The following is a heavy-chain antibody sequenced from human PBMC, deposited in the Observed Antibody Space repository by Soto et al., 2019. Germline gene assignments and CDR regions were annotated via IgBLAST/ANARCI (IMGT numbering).Heavy chain of an antibody. V-gene: IGHV3-11*05. CDR3: ARGRGAAADYFAS. J-gene: IGHJ4*02. Sequence: QVQLVESGGGLVKPGGSLRLSCAVSGFTFSDYYMTWIRQAPGKGLEWVSYISSSTSHTNYADSVKGRFTISRENAKNSLFLQMNSLRAEDTAVYYCARGRGAAADYFASWGQGPLVTVSS. D-gene: IGHD6-25*01. CDR2: ISSSTSHT. CDR1: GFTFSDYY.